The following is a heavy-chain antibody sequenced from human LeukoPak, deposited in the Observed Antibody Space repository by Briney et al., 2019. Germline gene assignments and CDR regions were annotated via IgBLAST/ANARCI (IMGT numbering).Heavy chain of an antibody. CDR3: ARGSGWWSLDY. Sequence: TGGSLRLSCTASGFTFSTASLHWVRQSPGRGLEWVSAFDTGFGTYYPDSLRGRFTISRDNSKNTLFLQMNNLRAEDTAVYYCARGSGWWSLDYWGQGTLVTVSS. CDR1: GFTFSTAS. CDR2: FDTGFGT. D-gene: IGHD6-19*01. J-gene: IGHJ4*02. V-gene: IGHV3-23*01.